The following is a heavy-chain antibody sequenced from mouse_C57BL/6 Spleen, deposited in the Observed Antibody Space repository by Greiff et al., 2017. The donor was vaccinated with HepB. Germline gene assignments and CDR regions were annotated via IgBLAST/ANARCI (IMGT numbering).Heavy chain of an antibody. CDR3: ARGHYYGSGNYFDY. D-gene: IGHD1-1*01. V-gene: IGHV5-4*03. CDR1: GFTFSSYA. J-gene: IGHJ2*01. Sequence: EVKLVESGGGLVKPGGSLKLSCAASGFTFSSYAMSWVRQTPEKRLEWVATISDGGSYTYYPDNVKGRFTISRDKDKNNLYLQVSHLKSEDTAMYYCARGHYYGSGNYFDYWGKGTTLTVSS. CDR2: ISDGGSYT.